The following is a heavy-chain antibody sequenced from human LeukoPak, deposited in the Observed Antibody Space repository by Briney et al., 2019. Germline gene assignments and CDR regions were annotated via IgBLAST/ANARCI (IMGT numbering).Heavy chain of an antibody. CDR1: GGSISSYY. Sequence: SETLSLTCTVSGGSISSYYWSWIRQPPGKGLEWIGYIYYSGSTNYNPSLKSRVTISVDTSKNQFSLKLSSVTAADTAVYYCARLGSSSWAYWFDPWGQGTLVTVSS. J-gene: IGHJ5*02. CDR3: ARLGSSSWAYWFDP. CDR2: IYYSGST. V-gene: IGHV4-59*08. D-gene: IGHD6-13*01.